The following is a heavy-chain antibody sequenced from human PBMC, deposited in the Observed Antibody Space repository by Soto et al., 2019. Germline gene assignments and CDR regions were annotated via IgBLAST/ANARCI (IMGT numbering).Heavy chain of an antibody. CDR2: INPNSGGT. D-gene: IGHD2-2*01. Sequence: QVQLVQSGAEVKKPGASVKVSCKASGYTFTGYYMHWVRQAPGQGLEWMGWINPNSGGTNYAQKFQGRVTMTRDTSVSTAYMELSRLRSDDTAVYYCAREGYQLRRDLYYYYYGMDVWGQGTTVTVSS. J-gene: IGHJ6*02. CDR3: AREGYQLRRDLYYYYYGMDV. V-gene: IGHV1-2*02. CDR1: GYTFTGYY.